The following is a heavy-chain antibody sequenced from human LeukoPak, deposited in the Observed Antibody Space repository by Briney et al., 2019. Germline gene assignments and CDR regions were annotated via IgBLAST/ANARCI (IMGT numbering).Heavy chain of an antibody. Sequence: AASGFTFSSYAMHWVRQAPGKGLEWVAVISYDGSNKYYADSVKGRFTISRDNSKNTLYLQMNSLRAEDTAVYYCARELVASKVVPAATNYWGQGTLVTVSS. CDR3: ARELVASKVVPAATNY. CDR2: ISYDGSNK. CDR1: GFTFSSYA. D-gene: IGHD2-2*01. J-gene: IGHJ4*02. V-gene: IGHV3-30-3*01.